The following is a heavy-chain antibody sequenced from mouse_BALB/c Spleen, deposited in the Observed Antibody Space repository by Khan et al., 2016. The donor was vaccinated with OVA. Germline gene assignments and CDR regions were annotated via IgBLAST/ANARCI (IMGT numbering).Heavy chain of an antibody. CDR1: GYSITSDYG. V-gene: IGHV3-2*02. Sequence: EVQLQESGPGLVKPSQSLSLTCTVTGYSITSDYGWNWIRQFPRNKLERMGYISYSGSSNYNPSLKSRISITRDTSKNPFFLQLNPVTTEDTATYYCARTARITYWGQGTTLTVSS. D-gene: IGHD1-2*01. J-gene: IGHJ2*01. CDR2: ISYSGSS. CDR3: ARTARITY.